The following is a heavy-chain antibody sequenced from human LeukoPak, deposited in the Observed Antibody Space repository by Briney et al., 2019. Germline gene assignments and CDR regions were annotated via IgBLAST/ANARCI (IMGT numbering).Heavy chain of an antibody. CDR3: AKDRAVAGFFDY. CDR1: GFTFSSYA. D-gene: IGHD6-19*01. CDR2: ISGSGGST. J-gene: IGHJ4*02. V-gene: IGHV3-23*01. Sequence: GGSLRLSCAASGFTFSSYAMSWFRQAPGKGLEWVSAISGSGGSTYYADSVKGRFTISRDNSKNTLYLQMNSLRAEDTAVYYCAKDRAVAGFFDYWGQGTLVTVSS.